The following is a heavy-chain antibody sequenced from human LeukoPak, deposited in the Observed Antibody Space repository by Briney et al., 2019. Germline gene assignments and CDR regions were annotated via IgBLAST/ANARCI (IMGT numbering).Heavy chain of an antibody. V-gene: IGHV3-7*01. Sequence: GGSLRLSCAASGFTFRSYWMAWVRQAPGKGLEWVANIKEDESAKHQADSVKGRFTISRDNAQNSVYLQMSSLRGEDTAVYYCARNVGGSLDYWGQGTLVTVSS. J-gene: IGHJ4*02. CDR3: ARNVGGSLDY. CDR1: GFTFRSYW. D-gene: IGHD1-26*01. CDR2: IKEDESAK.